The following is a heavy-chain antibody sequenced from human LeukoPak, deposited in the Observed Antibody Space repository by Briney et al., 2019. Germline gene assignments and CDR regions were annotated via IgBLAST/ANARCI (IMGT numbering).Heavy chain of an antibody. J-gene: IGHJ3*02. Sequence: SVKVSCKASGGTFSSYTISWVRQAPGQGLEWMGRIIPILGIANYAQKFQGRVTITADKSTSTAYMELSSLRSEDTAVYYCARRRKRNPMSKDAFDIWGQGTMVTVSS. CDR3: ARRRKRNPMSKDAFDI. V-gene: IGHV1-69*02. D-gene: IGHD1-14*01. CDR2: IIPILGIA. CDR1: GGTFSSYT.